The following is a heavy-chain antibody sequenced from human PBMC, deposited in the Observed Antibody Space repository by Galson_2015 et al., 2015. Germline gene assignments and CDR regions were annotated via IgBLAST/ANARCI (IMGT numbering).Heavy chain of an antibody. V-gene: IGHV3-7*03. J-gene: IGHJ4*02. CDR3: GTYLTNTAVDS. Sequence: SLRLSCAASGFTFKNYFMAWVRQAPGKGLEWVANMDQDEHEKNYGDSVKGRFTISRDNARNSLYLQMDSLEVEDTAVYYCGTYLTNTAVDSWGQGALVTVSS. CDR1: GFTFKNYF. CDR2: MDQDEHEK. D-gene: IGHD2-8*01.